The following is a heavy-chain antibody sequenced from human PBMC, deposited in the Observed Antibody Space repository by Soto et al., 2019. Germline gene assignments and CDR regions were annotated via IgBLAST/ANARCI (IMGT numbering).Heavy chain of an antibody. J-gene: IGHJ4*02. Sequence: GGSLRLSCAASGFTFSSYAMSWVRQAPGKGLEWVSAISGSGGSTYYADSVKGRFTISRDNSKNTLYLQMNRLRAEDTAVYYCARPRTYYYDSSLDYLCQRTLLTVSS. CDR1: GFTFSSYA. V-gene: IGHV3-23*01. CDR2: ISGSGGST. D-gene: IGHD3-22*01. CDR3: ARPRTYYYDSSLDY.